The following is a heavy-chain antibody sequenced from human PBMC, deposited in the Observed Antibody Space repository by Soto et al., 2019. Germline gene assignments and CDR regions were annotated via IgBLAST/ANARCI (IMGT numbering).Heavy chain of an antibody. CDR3: ASRSGSYDSRGYSIELFEY. J-gene: IGHJ4*02. CDR1: GFSLSSSGVG. CDR2: IYWDDDK. D-gene: IGHD3-22*01. V-gene: IGHV2-5*02. Sequence: QITLQESGPTLVKPKHTLTLTCTFSGFSLSSSGVGVGWIRQPPGKALEWLASIYWDDDKRYSPPLKSRLTNTKDTSKNQVVLTMNNMDPVYTDTYYCASRSGSYDSRGYSIELFEYWGQGTLFTVYS.